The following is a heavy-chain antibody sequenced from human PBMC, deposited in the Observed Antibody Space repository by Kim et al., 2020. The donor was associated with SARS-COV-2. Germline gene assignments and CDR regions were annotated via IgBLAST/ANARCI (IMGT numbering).Heavy chain of an antibody. J-gene: IGHJ4*02. CDR3: ARGHYLGITGTYFDY. CDR2: IITISGTA. D-gene: IGHD1-20*01. CDR1: GGTFSSYA. Sequence: SVKVSCKASGGTFSSYAISWVRQAPGQGLEWMGWIITISGTANYAQKFQGRVTITADESTSTAYMELSSLRSEDTAVYYCARGHYLGITGTYFDYWGQGTLGTVSS. V-gene: IGHV1-69*13.